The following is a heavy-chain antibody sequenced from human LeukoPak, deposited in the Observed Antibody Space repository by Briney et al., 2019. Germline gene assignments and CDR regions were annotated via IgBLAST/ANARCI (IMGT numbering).Heavy chain of an antibody. CDR2: IYHSGST. V-gene: IGHV4-38-2*02. D-gene: IGHD2-15*01. CDR1: GCSISSGYH. Sequence: SETLSLTCTVSGCSISSGYHWGWIRQPPGKGLEWIGSIYHSGSTYYNPSLKSRVTISVDTSKNQFSLKLSSVTAADTAVYYCARLIERHCRGGSCYYFDYWGQGPLVTVSS. CDR3: ARLIERHCRGGSCYYFDY. J-gene: IGHJ4*02.